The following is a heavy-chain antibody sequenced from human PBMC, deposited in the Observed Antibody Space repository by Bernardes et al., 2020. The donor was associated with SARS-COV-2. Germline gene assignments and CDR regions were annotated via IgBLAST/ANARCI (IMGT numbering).Heavy chain of an antibody. CDR3: ARYSSSSPFDM. CDR1: GGSISTYY. J-gene: IGHJ3*02. CDR2: IHYSGST. D-gene: IGHD6-13*01. Sequence: SESLSLTCTVSGGSISTYYYWSCILQSPGKGLEWIGYIHYSGSTSYNPSLKSRVTISIDTSKQQFSVNLTSVTDADTAVYYCARYSSSSPFDMWGQGTVVTVSS. V-gene: IGHV4-59*01.